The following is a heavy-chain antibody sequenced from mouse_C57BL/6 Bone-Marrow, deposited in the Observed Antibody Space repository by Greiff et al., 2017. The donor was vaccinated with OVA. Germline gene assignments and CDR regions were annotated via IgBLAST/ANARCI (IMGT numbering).Heavy chain of an antibody. Sequence: QVQLQQPGAELVKPGASVKLSCKASGYTFTSYWMQWVKQRPGQGLEWIGEIDPSDSYTNYNQKFKGKATLTVDTSSSTAYMQLSSLTSEDSAVYYWARGGQLRPYYFDYWGQGTTLTVSS. D-gene: IGHD3-2*02. CDR2: IDPSDSYT. J-gene: IGHJ2*01. CDR3: ARGGQLRPYYFDY. V-gene: IGHV1-50*01. CDR1: GYTFTSYW.